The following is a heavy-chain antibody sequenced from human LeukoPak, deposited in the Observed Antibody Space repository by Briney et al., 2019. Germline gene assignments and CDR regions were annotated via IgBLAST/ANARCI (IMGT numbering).Heavy chain of an antibody. Sequence: GGSLRLSCAASGFTFSSYTMSWVRQAPGKGLEWVSTITTSDGNTYYADSVKGRFTISRDNSKNTLYLQMNSLRAEDTAVYYCAKDLGRYSTKVFDPWGQGTLVTVSS. V-gene: IGHV3-23*01. CDR2: ITTSDGNT. D-gene: IGHD1-14*01. CDR1: GFTFSSYT. J-gene: IGHJ5*02. CDR3: AKDLGRYSTKVFDP.